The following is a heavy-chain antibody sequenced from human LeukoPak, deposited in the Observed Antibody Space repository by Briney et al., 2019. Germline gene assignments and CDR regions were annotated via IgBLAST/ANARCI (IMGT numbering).Heavy chain of an antibody. Sequence: SGTLSLTCAVSGGSISSSNWWSWVRQPPGKGLEWIGVIYHGGSTNYNPSLKSRVTISVDKSKNQFSLKLSSVTAADTAVYYCARDKGVVATVFDYWGQGTLVTVSS. D-gene: IGHD5-12*01. J-gene: IGHJ4*02. CDR1: GGSISSSNW. CDR3: ARDKGVVATVFDY. V-gene: IGHV4-4*02. CDR2: IYHGGST.